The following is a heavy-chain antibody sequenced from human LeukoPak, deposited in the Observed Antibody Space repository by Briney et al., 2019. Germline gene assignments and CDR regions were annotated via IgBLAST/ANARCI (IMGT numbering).Heavy chain of an antibody. V-gene: IGHV3-23*01. CDR1: GFTFSSYG. D-gene: IGHD6-13*01. CDR2: ISGSGGST. J-gene: IGHJ4*02. Sequence: GGSLRLSCAASGFTFSSYGMHWVRQAPGKGLEWVSAISGSGGSTYYADSVKGRFTISRDNSKNTLYLQMNSLRAEDTAVYYCAKASKYSSSWYDYWGQGTLVTVSS. CDR3: AKASKYSSSWYDY.